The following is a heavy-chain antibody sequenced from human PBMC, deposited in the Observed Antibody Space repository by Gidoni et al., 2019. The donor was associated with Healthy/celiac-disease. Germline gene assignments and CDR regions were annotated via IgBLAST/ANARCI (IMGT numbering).Heavy chain of an antibody. D-gene: IGHD5-12*01. V-gene: IGHV3-11*01. CDR3: ARVVGYGYEDAFDI. Sequence: QVQLVESGGGLVKPGGSLRLSCAASGFTFIYSYMSLIRQAPGKGLEWVSYISSSGSTIYYADSVKGRFTISRDNAKNSLYLQMNSLRAEDTAVYYCARVVGYGYEDAFDIWGQGTMVTVSS. J-gene: IGHJ3*02. CDR1: GFTFIYSY. CDR2: ISSSGSTI.